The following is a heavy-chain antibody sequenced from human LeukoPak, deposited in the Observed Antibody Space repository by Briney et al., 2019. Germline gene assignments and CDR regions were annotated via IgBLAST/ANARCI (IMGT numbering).Heavy chain of an antibody. CDR2: ISSSTTFM. CDR3: ARGWVPSDITLK. D-gene: IGHD3-22*01. V-gene: IGHV3-21*01. J-gene: IGHJ3*01. CDR1: GFTFSTYS. Sequence: GGSLRLSCAASGFTFSTYSMNWVRQAPGKGLEWVSSISSSTTFMYYADSVKGRFTISRDNAKNSLYLQMNSLRAEDTAVYYCARGWVPSDITLKWGQGTMVTVSS.